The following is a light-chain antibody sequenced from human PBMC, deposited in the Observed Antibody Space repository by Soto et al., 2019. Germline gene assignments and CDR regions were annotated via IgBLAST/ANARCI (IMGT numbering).Light chain of an antibody. V-gene: IGLV1-40*01. Sequence: QPVLTQPPSVSGAPGQRVTISCTGSSSNIGAGYDVHWYQQLPGTAPKLLTYGNSNRPSGVPDRFSGSKSGTSASLAITGLQAEDEADYYCQSYDSSLSGWVFGGGTKVTVL. CDR1: SSNIGAGYD. CDR3: QSYDSSLSGWV. J-gene: IGLJ3*02. CDR2: GNS.